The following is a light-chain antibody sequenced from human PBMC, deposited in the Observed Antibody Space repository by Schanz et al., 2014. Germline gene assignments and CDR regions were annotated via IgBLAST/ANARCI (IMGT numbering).Light chain of an antibody. CDR2: KSN. CDR3: AAWDDSLNGVV. Sequence: QSVLTQPPSASGTPGQRVTISCSGSSSNIGRNPVNWYQQLPGTAPKLLIYKSNQRPSGVPDRFSGSKSGSSVSLAISGLQSEDEADYYCAAWDDSLNGVVFGGGTKLTVL. V-gene: IGLV1-44*01. CDR1: SSNIGRNP. J-gene: IGLJ2*01.